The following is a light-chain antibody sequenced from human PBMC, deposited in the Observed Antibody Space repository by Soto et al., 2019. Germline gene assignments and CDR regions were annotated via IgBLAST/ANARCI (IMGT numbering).Light chain of an antibody. CDR1: QSISSY. CDR2: AAS. Sequence: DLQMTQSPSSLSASVGDRVTITCRASQSISSYLNWYQQKPGKAPKLLIYAASSLQSGVPSRFSRRGSGTDFTLTISSLQPEDFATYYCQQSYSTPFTFGPGTKVDIK. J-gene: IGKJ3*01. V-gene: IGKV1-39*01. CDR3: QQSYSTPFT.